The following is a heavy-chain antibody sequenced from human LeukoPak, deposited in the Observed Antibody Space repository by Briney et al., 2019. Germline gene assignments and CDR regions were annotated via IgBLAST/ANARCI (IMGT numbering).Heavy chain of an antibody. Sequence: PGGSLRLSCAASGFTFSSYSMNWVRQAPGKGLEWVSSISSSSSYIYYADSVKGRFTISRDNAKNSLYLQMNSLRAEDTAVYYCARVWSGARPDAFDIWGQGTMVTVSS. D-gene: IGHD6-6*01. J-gene: IGHJ3*02. CDR1: GFTFSSYS. CDR3: ARVWSGARPDAFDI. V-gene: IGHV3-21*01. CDR2: ISSSSSYI.